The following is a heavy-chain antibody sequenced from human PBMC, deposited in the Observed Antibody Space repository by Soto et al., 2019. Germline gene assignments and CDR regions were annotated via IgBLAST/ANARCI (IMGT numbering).Heavy chain of an antibody. CDR2: IRSKANNYAT. CDR1: GFIFSGSA. J-gene: IGHJ4*02. V-gene: IGHV3-73*01. D-gene: IGHD5-12*01. CDR3: TTRGDGYNADYDY. Sequence: EVQLVESGGGLVQPGGSLKLSCAASGFIFSGSAIHWVRQASGEGLEWVGRIRSKANNYATACAASLKGRFTISRDDSKNTAYLQMNSLKTEDTDVYYCTTRGDGYNADYDYWGQGTLVTVSS.